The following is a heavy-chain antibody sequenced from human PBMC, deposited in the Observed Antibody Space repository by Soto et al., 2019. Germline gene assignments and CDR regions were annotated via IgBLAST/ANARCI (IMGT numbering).Heavy chain of an antibody. J-gene: IGHJ4*02. Sequence: GGSLRLSCAAAGFTFRNNVLSWVRQAPGKGLDWVSGITGSGRDTYYADSVKGRFTISRDNSKNMVFLQMNSLRAEDTALYYCAKNGLDNSPSAIDSWGPGTLVTVSS. CDR1: GFTFRNNV. D-gene: IGHD2-8*01. CDR3: AKNGLDNSPSAIDS. V-gene: IGHV3-23*01. CDR2: ITGSGRDT.